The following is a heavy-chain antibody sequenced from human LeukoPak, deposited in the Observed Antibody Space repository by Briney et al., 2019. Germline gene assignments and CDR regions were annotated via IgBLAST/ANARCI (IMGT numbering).Heavy chain of an antibody. Sequence: SLRLSRADYGFPDSSNYMSWIHQAPGKAQKRVSFIYSDGTTYYADSVKGRFTISRDNSKNILYLQMNNLRAQDTAVYYCARGIKARLAKEWEPGAYFDYWGQGALVTVSS. J-gene: IGHJ4*02. CDR1: GFPDSSNY. CDR2: IYSDGTT. D-gene: IGHD1-26*01. V-gene: IGHV3-53*01. CDR3: ARGIKARLAKEWEPGAYFDY.